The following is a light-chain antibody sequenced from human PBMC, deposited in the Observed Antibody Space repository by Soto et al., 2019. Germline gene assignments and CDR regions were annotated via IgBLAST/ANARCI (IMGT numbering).Light chain of an antibody. V-gene: IGLV6-57*04. CDR1: SGNIANNY. CDR3: QSYDAKNRYWV. Sequence: NFMLSQPLSVSDSPGMTVTISCTRSSGNIANNYVQWYQQRPGSAPTTLIFDDDQRPSGVPDRFSGFVDVSSNSASLTISGLKSDDEADYYCQSYDAKNRYWVIGGGTKLTVL. J-gene: IGLJ3*02. CDR2: DDD.